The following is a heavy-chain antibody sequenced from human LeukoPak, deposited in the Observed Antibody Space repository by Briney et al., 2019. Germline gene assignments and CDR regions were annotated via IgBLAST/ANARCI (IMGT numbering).Heavy chain of an antibody. D-gene: IGHD3-22*01. Sequence: SETLSLTCAVYGGSFSGYYWSWIRQPPGKGLEWIGYIYHSGSTYYNPSLKSRVTISVDRSKDQFSLKLSSVTAADTAVYYCARSLDSSGYPSFDYWGQGTLVTVSS. CDR2: IYHSGST. V-gene: IGHV4-34*01. CDR3: ARSLDSSGYPSFDY. CDR1: GGSFSGYY. J-gene: IGHJ4*02.